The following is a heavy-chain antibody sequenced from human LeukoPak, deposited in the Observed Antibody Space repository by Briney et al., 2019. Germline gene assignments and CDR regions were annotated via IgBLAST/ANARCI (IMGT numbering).Heavy chain of an antibody. CDR3: ARDMVRGVIMTDY. D-gene: IGHD3-10*01. V-gene: IGHV1-69*13. CDR2: IIPIFGTA. J-gene: IGHJ4*02. CDR1: GGTFSSYA. Sequence: SVKVSCKASGGTFSSYAISWVRQAPGQGLEWMGGIIPIFGTANYAQKFQGRVTITADESTSTAYMELSSLRSDDTAVYYCARDMVRGVIMTDYWGQGTLVTVSS.